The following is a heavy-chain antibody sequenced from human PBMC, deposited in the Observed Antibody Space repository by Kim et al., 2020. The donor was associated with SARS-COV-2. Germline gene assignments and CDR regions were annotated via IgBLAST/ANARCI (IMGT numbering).Heavy chain of an antibody. D-gene: IGHD3-10*01. Sequence: SETLSLTCAVSGGSISSSNWWRWVRQPPGKGLGWSGDIYHSGSTNYNPSLKSRVTISVDKSKNQFSLKLSSVTAADTAVYYCARDQRADGSGSNGMDVWGQGTMVTVSS. V-gene: IGHV4-4*02. J-gene: IGHJ6*02. CDR1: GGSISSSNW. CDR2: IYHSGST. CDR3: ARDQRADGSGSNGMDV.